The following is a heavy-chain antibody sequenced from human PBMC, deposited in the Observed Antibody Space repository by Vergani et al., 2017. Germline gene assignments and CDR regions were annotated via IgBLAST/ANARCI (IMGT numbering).Heavy chain of an antibody. CDR2: IYYSGST. CDR3: ARGYVETAMEHERNYYYYCMDV. V-gene: IGHV4-39*07. Sequence: QLQLQESGPGLVKPSETLSLTCTVSGGSISSSSYYWGWIRQPPGKGLEWIGSIYYSGSTNYNPSLKSRVTISVDTSKNQFSLKLSSVTAADTAVYYCARGYVETAMEHERNYYYYCMDVWGQGTTVTVSS. J-gene: IGHJ6*02. CDR1: GGSISSSSYY. D-gene: IGHD5-18*01.